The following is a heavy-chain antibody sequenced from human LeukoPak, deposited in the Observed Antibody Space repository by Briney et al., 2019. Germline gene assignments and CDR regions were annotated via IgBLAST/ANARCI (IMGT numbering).Heavy chain of an antibody. V-gene: IGHV1-2*04. J-gene: IGHJ5*02. CDR3: ARGSNYDFWSGYYSWFDP. Sequence: ASVKVSCEASGYTFTGYYMHWVRQAPGQGLEWMGWINPNSGGTNYAQKFQGWVTMTRDTSISTAYMELSRLRSDDTAVYYCARGSNYDFWSGYYSWFDPWGQGTLVTVSS. CDR1: GYTFTGYY. CDR2: INPNSGGT. D-gene: IGHD3-3*01.